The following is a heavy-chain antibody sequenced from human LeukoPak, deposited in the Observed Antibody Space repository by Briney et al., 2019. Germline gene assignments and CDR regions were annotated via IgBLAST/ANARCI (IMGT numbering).Heavy chain of an antibody. V-gene: IGHV1-18*01. D-gene: IGHD3-9*01. CDR1: GYTFTRYG. CDR3: ARDYDILTGYYNRGDNWFDP. J-gene: IGHJ5*02. Sequence: ASVKVSCKASGYTFTRYGISWVRQAPGQGLEWMGWISAFNGNTNYAQKLQGRVTMTTDTSTSTAYMELRSLRSDDTAIYYCARDYDILTGYYNRGDNWFDPWGRGTLVTVSS. CDR2: ISAFNGNT.